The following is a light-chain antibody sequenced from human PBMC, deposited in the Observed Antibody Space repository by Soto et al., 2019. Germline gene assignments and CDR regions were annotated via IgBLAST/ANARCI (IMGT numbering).Light chain of an antibody. J-gene: IGLJ3*02. CDR1: SSDVGSYNL. CDR3: CSYAGSSTCAL. CDR2: EGS. V-gene: IGLV2-23*01. Sequence: QSALTQPASVSGSPGQSITISCTGTSSDVGSYNLVSWYQQHQGKAPKLMIYEGSKRPSGVSNRFSGSKAGNTASLTISGLQAEDGAYYYCCSYAGSSTCALFGGGTTLTVL.